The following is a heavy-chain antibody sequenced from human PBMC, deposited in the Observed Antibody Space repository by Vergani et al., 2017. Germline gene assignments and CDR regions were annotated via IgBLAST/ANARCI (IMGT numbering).Heavy chain of an antibody. Sequence: QVQLVESGGGVVQPGRSLRLSCAASGFTFSSYAMHWVRQAPGKGLEWVAVISYDGSNKYYADSVEGRFTISRDNSKNTLYLQMNSLRAEDTAVYYCASSRDDYGDYLLFDYWGQGTLVTVSS. CDR1: GFTFSSYA. D-gene: IGHD4-17*01. CDR3: ASSRDDYGDYLLFDY. J-gene: IGHJ4*02. V-gene: IGHV3-30*01. CDR2: ISYDGSNK.